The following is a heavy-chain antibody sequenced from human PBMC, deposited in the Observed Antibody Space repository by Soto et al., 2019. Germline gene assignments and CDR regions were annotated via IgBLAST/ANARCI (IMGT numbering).Heavy chain of an antibody. Sequence: ASVKVSCKASGYTFSSYSIQWVRQAPGQRLEWMGWVNAGNGNTKYSQKFQDRVTITRDTSTSTVYMELSSLRSEDTAVYYCARVAYDILTGYDDWGQGTLVIVSS. CDR3: ARVAYDILTGYDD. CDR2: VNAGNGNT. D-gene: IGHD3-9*01. V-gene: IGHV1-3*01. J-gene: IGHJ4*02. CDR1: GYTFSSYS.